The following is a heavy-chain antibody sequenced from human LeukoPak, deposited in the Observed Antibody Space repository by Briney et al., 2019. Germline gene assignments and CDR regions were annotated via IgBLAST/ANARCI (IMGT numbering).Heavy chain of an antibody. D-gene: IGHD2-21*02. V-gene: IGHV3-74*03. CDR3: VRGSLRLPRSTPDY. Sequence: PGGSLRLSCAVSGFSFSNYWMHWVRQDPGKGLVWVSYISSDGSVTKYAASVKGRFTISRDNAVNTLYLQMNSLRVEDTAVYYCVRGSLRLPRSTPDYWGQETLVTVSS. J-gene: IGHJ4*02. CDR1: GFSFSNYW. CDR2: ISSDGSVT.